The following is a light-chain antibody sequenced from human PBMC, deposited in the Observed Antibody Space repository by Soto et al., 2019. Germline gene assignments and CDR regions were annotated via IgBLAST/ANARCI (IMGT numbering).Light chain of an antibody. CDR3: CSYAGGGAWV. V-gene: IGLV2-23*01. CDR1: SSDVGSYNL. J-gene: IGLJ3*02. Sequence: QSALTQPASVSGSPGQSITISCTGTSSDVGSYNLVSWYQQHPGKAPKLMIYEGSKRPSGVSNRFSGSKSGNTASLTISGLQAEDEADFHCCSYAGGGAWVFGGGTKLTVL. CDR2: EGS.